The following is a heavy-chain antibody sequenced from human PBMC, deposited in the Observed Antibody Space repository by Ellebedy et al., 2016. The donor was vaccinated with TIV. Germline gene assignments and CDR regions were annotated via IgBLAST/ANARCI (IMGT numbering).Heavy chain of an antibody. D-gene: IGHD4-17*01. CDR3: ARLYGNYFNY. V-gene: IGHV5-51*01. CDR1: GYSFTSQW. CDR2: IFPGDSET. J-gene: IGHJ4*02. Sequence: GESLKISXKASGYSFTSQWIGWVRQMPGKGLEWMGIIFPGDSETRYSPSFQGQVTISADKSISTAYLQWSSLKASDTAVYYCARLYGNYFNYWGQGTLVTVSS.